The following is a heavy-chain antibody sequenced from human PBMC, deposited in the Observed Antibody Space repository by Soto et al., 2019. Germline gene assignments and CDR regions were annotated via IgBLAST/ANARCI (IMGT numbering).Heavy chain of an antibody. Sequence: SETLSLTCTVSGGSISSYFWSWIRQPPGKGLEWIGYIYYTGSTNYNPSLKSRVTISVDKSKNQFSLKLSSVTAADTAVYYCARGRWGDDMLFDYWGRGTLVTVSS. D-gene: IGHD3-10*01. CDR3: ARGRWGDDMLFDY. CDR1: GGSISSYF. J-gene: IGHJ4*02. CDR2: IYYTGST. V-gene: IGHV4-59*12.